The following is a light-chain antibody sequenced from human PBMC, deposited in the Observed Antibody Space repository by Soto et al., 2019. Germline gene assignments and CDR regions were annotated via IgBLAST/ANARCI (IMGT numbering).Light chain of an antibody. CDR1: QSISSYY. V-gene: IGKV3-20*01. J-gene: IGKJ2*01. CDR3: QQYGSSSYT. CDR2: DAS. Sequence: EIVLTQSPGTLSLSPGERATLSCRASQSISSYYLAWYQQKPGQAPRLLIYDASSRATGIPDRFSCSGSGTDFTLTISRLEPEDFAVYYCQQYGSSSYTFGLGTKLEIK.